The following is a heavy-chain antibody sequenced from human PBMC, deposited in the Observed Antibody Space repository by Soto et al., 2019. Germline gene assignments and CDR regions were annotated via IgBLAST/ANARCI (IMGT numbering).Heavy chain of an antibody. D-gene: IGHD2-2*01. CDR1: GFTVSSYY. CDR3: ARDQVPAALLGWFDP. Sequence: PGGSLRLSCAASGFTVSSYYMSWVRQAPGKGLEWVSVIYSAGSADFADSVKGRFTISRDNSKNTLYLQMSSLRAEDTAVYYCARDQVPAALLGWFDPWGQGTLVTVSS. CDR2: IYSAGSA. J-gene: IGHJ5*02. V-gene: IGHV3-66*01.